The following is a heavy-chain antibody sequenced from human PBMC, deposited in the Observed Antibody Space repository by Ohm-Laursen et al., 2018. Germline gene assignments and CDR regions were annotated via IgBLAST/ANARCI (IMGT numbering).Heavy chain of an antibody. CDR3: AKDRIRAGADGMDV. CDR2: ISWNSGSI. Sequence: SLRLSCSASGFIFNNFAMSWVRQAPGKGLEWVSGISWNSGSIGYADSVKGRFTISRDNAKNSLYLQMNSLRAEDTALYYCAKDRIRAGADGMDVWGQGTTVTVSS. D-gene: IGHD1-26*01. J-gene: IGHJ6*02. CDR1: GFIFNNFA. V-gene: IGHV3-9*01.